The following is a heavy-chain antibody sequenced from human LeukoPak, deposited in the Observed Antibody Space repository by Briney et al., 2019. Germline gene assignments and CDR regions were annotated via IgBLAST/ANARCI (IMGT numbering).Heavy chain of an antibody. CDR2: ISGHNGNT. V-gene: IGHV1-18*01. J-gene: IGHJ4*02. CDR3: ARRTTYFGWIPSESPSCFDY. D-gene: IGHD3-9*01. CDR1: AYTFTSYG. Sequence: ASVKVSCKASAYTFTSYGISWVRQAPGQGLEWMGWISGHNGNTNYAQKFQGRVTMTTDTSTSTAYMELRSLRSDDTAVYYCARRTTYFGWIPSESPSCFDYWGQGTLVTVSS.